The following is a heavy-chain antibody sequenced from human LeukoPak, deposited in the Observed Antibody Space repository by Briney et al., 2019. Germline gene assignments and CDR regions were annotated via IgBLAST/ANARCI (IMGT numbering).Heavy chain of an antibody. Sequence: ASVKVSCKASGYTFTGYYMHWVRQAPGQGLEWMGWINPNSGGTNYAQKFQGRVTMTRDTSISTAYMELSRLRSDDTAVYYCARGGCSSTSCYAKHDWFDPWGQGTLVTVSS. D-gene: IGHD2-2*01. J-gene: IGHJ5*02. CDR2: INPNSGGT. CDR3: ARGGCSSTSCYAKHDWFDP. CDR1: GYTFTGYY. V-gene: IGHV1-2*02.